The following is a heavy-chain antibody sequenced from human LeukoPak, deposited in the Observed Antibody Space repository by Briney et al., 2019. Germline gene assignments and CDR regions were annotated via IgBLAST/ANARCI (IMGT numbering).Heavy chain of an antibody. V-gene: IGHV1-46*01. J-gene: IGHJ4*02. CDR1: GYTFTSYY. Sequence: ASVKVSCKASGYTFTSYYMHWVRQAPGQGLEWMGIINPSGGSTSYAQKFQGRVTMTRDMSTSTVYMELSSLRFEDTAVYYCARDLRLRGSPRRVFDYWGQGTLVTVSS. CDR3: ARDLRLRGSPRRVFDY. CDR2: INPSGGST. D-gene: IGHD3-10*01.